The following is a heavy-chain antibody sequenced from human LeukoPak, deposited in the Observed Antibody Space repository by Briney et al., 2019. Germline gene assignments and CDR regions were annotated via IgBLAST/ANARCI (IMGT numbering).Heavy chain of an antibody. D-gene: IGHD3-10*01. Sequence: GGSLRLSCAASGFTFSDYYMSWIRQAPGKGLEWVSYISSSGSTIYYADSVKGRFTISRDNAKNSLYLQMSSLRSEDTAVYYCARDQGSEATMVRGVNGLDYWGQGTLVTVSS. CDR1: GFTFSDYY. J-gene: IGHJ4*02. CDR2: ISSSGSTI. V-gene: IGHV3-11*04. CDR3: ARDQGSEATMVRGVNGLDY.